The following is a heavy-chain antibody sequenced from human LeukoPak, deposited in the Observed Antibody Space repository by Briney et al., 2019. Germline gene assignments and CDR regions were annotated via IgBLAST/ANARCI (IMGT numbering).Heavy chain of an antibody. CDR3: PRDLVGGSYFFDY. CDR2: INPNSGGT. D-gene: IGHD1-26*01. J-gene: IGHJ4*02. V-gene: IGHV1-2*02. CDR1: GYTFTGYY. Sequence: ASVKVSCKASGYTFTGYYMHWVRQAPGQGLEWMGWINPNSGGTNYAQKFQGRVTMTRDTSISTAYRELSRLRTDDTAVYYCPRDLVGGSYFFDYWGQGTLVTVSS.